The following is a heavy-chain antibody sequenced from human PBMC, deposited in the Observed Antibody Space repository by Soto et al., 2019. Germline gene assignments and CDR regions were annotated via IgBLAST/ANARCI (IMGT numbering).Heavy chain of an antibody. CDR1: GYTFTSYD. Sequence: ASVKVSCKASGYTFTSYDINWVRQATGQGLEWMGWMNPNSGNTGYAQKLQGRVTMITDTSTSTAYMELRSLRSDDTAVYYCARDGYSTNFAYWGQGTLVTVSS. CDR2: MNPNSGNT. CDR3: ARDGYSTNFAY. D-gene: IGHD6-13*01. V-gene: IGHV1-8*01. J-gene: IGHJ4*02.